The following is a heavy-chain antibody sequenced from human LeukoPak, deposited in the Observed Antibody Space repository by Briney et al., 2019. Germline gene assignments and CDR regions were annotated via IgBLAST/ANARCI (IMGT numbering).Heavy chain of an antibody. V-gene: IGHV3-53*01. J-gene: IGHJ4*02. CDR1: GLTVSSNY. D-gene: IGHD3-10*01. Sequence: PGGSLRLSCAVSGLTVSSNYMSWVRQAQGKGLGWVSAIYSGGSTFYADSVKGRFTISRNNSKNTLYLQMNSLRAEDTAVYYCARDPYNSGSSYFDYWGQGTLVTVSS. CDR3: ARDPYNSGSSYFDY. CDR2: IYSGGST.